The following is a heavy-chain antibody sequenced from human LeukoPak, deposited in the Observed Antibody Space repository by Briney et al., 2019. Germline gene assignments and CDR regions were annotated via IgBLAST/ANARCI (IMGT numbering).Heavy chain of an antibody. CDR3: ARGRQRGYSYGYSY. Sequence: TSSETLSLTCTVSGGSISSYYWSWIRQPPGKELEWIGYIYYSGSTNYNPSLKSRVTISVDTSKNQFSLKLSSVTAADTAVYYCARGRQRGYSYGYSYWGQGTLVTVSS. CDR2: IYYSGST. J-gene: IGHJ4*02. CDR1: GGSISSYY. D-gene: IGHD5-18*01. V-gene: IGHV4-59*01.